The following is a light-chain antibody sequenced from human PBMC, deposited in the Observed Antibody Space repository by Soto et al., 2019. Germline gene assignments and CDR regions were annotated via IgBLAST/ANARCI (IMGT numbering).Light chain of an antibody. CDR2: AAS. V-gene: IGKV1-16*02. CDR3: QQYKDYPLS. Sequence: DIQMTQSPSSLSASVGDRITITCRASQDIINRLVWFQQKPGKAPKSLIYAASNLQSGVPSKFSGSGSETDFTLTISSLQPEDFPTYYCQQYKDYPLSFGGGTRVEIK. CDR1: QDIINR. J-gene: IGKJ4*01.